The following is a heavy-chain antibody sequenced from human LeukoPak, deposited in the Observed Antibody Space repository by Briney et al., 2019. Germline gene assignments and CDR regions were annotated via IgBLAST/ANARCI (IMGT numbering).Heavy chain of an antibody. CDR1: GYTFTGYY. CDR3: ARSTKYYGILTGLDY. Sequence: ASVKVSCKASGYTFTGYYMHWVRQAPGQGLEWMGWINPNSGGTNYAQKFQGRVTMTRDTSISTAYMELSRLRSDDTAVYYCARSTKYYGILTGLDYWGQGTLVTVSS. V-gene: IGHV1-2*02. J-gene: IGHJ4*02. CDR2: INPNSGGT. D-gene: IGHD3-9*01.